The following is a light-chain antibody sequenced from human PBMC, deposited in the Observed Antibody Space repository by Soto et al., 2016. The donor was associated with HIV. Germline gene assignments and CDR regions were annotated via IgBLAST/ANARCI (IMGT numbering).Light chain of an antibody. J-gene: IGLJ2*01. CDR2: DDS. CDR3: QVWDTNSDHPV. CDR1: NIGNRN. V-gene: IGLV3-21*03. Sequence: SYVLTQPPSVSVAPGKTAKITCGGDNIGNRNVHWYLQKPGQAPVMVVNDDSDRPSGIPERFSGSNSGSTATLTISGVEAGDEADYYCQVWDTNSDHPVFGGGTKLTVL.